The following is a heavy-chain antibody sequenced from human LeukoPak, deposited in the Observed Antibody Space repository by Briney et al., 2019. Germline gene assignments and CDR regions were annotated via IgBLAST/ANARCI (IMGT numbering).Heavy chain of an antibody. CDR2: IIPIFGTA. CDR3: ARSVVPAAIRYYYYYYGMYV. CDR1: GGTFSSYA. V-gene: IGHV1-69*13. Sequence: ASVKVSCKASGGTFSSYAISWVRQAPGQGLEWMGGIIPIFGTANYAQKFQGRVTITADESTSTAYMELSSLRSEDTAVYYCARSVVPAAIRYYYYYYGMYVWGQGTTVTVSS. J-gene: IGHJ6*02. D-gene: IGHD2-2*01.